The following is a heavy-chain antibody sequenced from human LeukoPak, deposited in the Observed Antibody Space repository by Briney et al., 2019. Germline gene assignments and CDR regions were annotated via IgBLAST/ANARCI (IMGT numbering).Heavy chain of an antibody. J-gene: IGHJ2*01. V-gene: IGHV3-74*01. Sequence: PGGSLRLSCAASGFTFSSYWMHWVRQAPGKGLVWVSPINPDRTVTTYADSVKGRFTISRDNAKNTLYLQMNSLRVEDTAVYYCVRDSPSGFFDLWGRGTLVTVSS. CDR3: VRDSPSGFFDL. D-gene: IGHD6-19*01. CDR2: INPDRTVT. CDR1: GFTFSSYW.